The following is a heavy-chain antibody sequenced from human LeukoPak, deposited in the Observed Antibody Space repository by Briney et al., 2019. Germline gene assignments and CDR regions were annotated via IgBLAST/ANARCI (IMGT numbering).Heavy chain of an antibody. Sequence: GGSLRLSCAASGFTFSSYSLNWVRQAPGKGLEWLSYISSDGLTIYYEDSVKGRFTISRDNARNSLYLQMNSLRAEDTAVYYCARDYMWAIDIWGQGTMVTVSS. J-gene: IGHJ3*02. V-gene: IGHV3-48*01. CDR3: ARDYMWAIDI. CDR1: GFTFSSYS. D-gene: IGHD2-21*01. CDR2: ISSDGLTI.